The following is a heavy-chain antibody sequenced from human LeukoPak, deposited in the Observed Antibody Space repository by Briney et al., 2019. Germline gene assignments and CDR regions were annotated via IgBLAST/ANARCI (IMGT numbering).Heavy chain of an antibody. CDR2: IIPIFGTA. D-gene: IGHD3-22*01. CDR3: ARGPYYDSSGYLKGSAFDI. V-gene: IGHV1-69*05. J-gene: IGHJ3*02. Sequence: SVKVSCKASGGTFSSYAISWVRQAPGQGLEWMGGIIPIFGTANYAQKFQGRVTITTDESTSTAYMELSSLRSEDTAAYYCARGPYYDSSGYLKGSAFDIWGQGAMVTVSS. CDR1: GGTFSSYA.